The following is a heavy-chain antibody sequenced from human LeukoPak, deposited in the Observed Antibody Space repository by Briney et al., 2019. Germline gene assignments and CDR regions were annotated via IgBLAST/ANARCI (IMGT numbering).Heavy chain of an antibody. CDR1: GYTFTGYY. D-gene: IGHD5-12*01. CDR2: INPNSGGT. Sequence: VASVKVSCKASGYTFTGYYMHWVRQAPGQGLEWMGWINPNSGGTNYAQKFQGRVTMTRDTSISTAYMELSRLRSDETAVYYCARQISGYSGYDSLMYYFDYWGQGTLVTVSS. J-gene: IGHJ4*02. CDR3: ARQISGYSGYDSLMYYFDY. V-gene: IGHV1-2*02.